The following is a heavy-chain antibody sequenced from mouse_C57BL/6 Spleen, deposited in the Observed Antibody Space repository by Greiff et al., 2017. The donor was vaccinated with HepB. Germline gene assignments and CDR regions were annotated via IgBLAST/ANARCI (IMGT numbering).Heavy chain of an antibody. CDR3: AGSGYYGSRAWYFDV. CDR2: IYPRSGNT. D-gene: IGHD1-1*01. V-gene: IGHV1-81*01. Sequence: QVQLQQSGAELARPGASVKLSCKASGYTFTSYGISWVKQRPGQGLEWIGEIYPRSGNTYYNEKFKGKATLTADKSSSTAYMELRSLTSEDSAVYFCAGSGYYGSRAWYFDVWGTGTTVTVSS. CDR1: GYTFTSYG. J-gene: IGHJ1*03.